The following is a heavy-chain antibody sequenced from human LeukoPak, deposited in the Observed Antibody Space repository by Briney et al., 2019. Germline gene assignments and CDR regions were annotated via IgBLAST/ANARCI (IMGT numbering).Heavy chain of an antibody. CDR1: GFTFDDYA. CDR2: INWNSDSI. J-gene: IGHJ4*02. V-gene: IGHV3-9*01. Sequence: GGSLRPSCAVSGFTFDDYAMHWVRQVPGKGLEWVSGINWNSDSIGYADSVKGRFTTSRDNAKNSLYLQMNSLRAEDTAFYYCAINGGGDSGYGNFDYWGQGTLVTVSS. D-gene: IGHD5-12*01. CDR3: AINGGGDSGYGNFDY.